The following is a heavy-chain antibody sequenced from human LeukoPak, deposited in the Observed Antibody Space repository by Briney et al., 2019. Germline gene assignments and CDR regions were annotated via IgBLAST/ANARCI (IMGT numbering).Heavy chain of an antibody. V-gene: IGHV4-34*01. CDR3: ARHAGTGYHFDY. D-gene: IGHD3/OR15-3a*01. J-gene: IGHJ4*02. Sequence: SETLSLTCAVYGGSFSGYYWSWIRQPPGKGLEWIGEINHSGSTNYNPSLKSRVTISVDTSKNQFSLKLSSVTAADTAAYYCARHAGTGYHFDYWGQGTLVTVSS. CDR1: GGSFSGYY. CDR2: INHSGST.